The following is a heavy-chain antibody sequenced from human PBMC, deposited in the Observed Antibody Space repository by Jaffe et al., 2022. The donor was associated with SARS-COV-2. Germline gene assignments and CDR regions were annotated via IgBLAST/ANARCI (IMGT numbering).Heavy chain of an antibody. CDR1: GESFSTYY. Sequence: QVQLDQWGAGLLKPSETLSLTCAVRGESFSTYYWSWIRQPPGKGLEWIGEINHGGDTNYNPSLKSRVTISLDTSKNQFSLNLTSVTAADTAVYYCARGPYYYDTSGYYGAHYYYYMDVWGKGTTVAVSS. CDR2: INHGGDT. D-gene: IGHD3-22*01. V-gene: IGHV4-34*01. J-gene: IGHJ6*03. CDR3: ARGPYYYDTSGYYGAHYYYYMDV.